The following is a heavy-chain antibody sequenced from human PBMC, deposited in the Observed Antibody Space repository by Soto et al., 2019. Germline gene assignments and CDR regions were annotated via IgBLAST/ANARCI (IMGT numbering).Heavy chain of an antibody. V-gene: IGHV1-2*02. J-gene: IGHJ4*02. CDR1: GYTFTGYY. D-gene: IGHD6-6*01. Sequence: GASVKVSCKTSGYTFTGYYLNWVRQAPGRGREWVGWINPKTGDTNNAQKFQGRVTMTTDTSISTGYMELSGLKSDDTAVYYCVTGDHLVRWGQGXRVTVSS. CDR3: VTGDHLVR. CDR2: INPKTGDT.